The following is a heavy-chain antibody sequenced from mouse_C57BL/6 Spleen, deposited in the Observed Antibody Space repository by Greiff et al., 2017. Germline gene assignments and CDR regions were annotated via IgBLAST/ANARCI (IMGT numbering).Heavy chain of an antibody. V-gene: IGHV5-17*01. D-gene: IGHD1-1*01. CDR3: ARRYYGSSYDWYFDV. J-gene: IGHJ1*03. Sequence: EVKVVASGGGLVKPGGSLKLSCAASGFTFSDYGMHWVRQAPEKGLEWVAYLSSGSSTIYYADTVKGRFTISRDNAKNTLFLQMTSLRSEDTAMYYCARRYYGSSYDWYFDVWGTGTTVTVSS. CDR2: LSSGSSTI. CDR1: GFTFSDYG.